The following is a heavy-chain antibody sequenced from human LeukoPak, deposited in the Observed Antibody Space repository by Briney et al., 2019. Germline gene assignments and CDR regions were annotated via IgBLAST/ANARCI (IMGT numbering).Heavy chain of an antibody. D-gene: IGHD3-16*01. J-gene: IGHJ4*02. CDR2: ISVYNGNT. Sequence: ASVKVSCKASGYTFTNYGINWVRLAPGQGLEWMGRISVYNGNTDYAQKVQGRASMTTDTSTSTAYMELRSLRSDDTAVYYCASGFSPFTPRAFDYWGQGTLVTVSS. V-gene: IGHV1-18*01. CDR3: ASGFSPFTPRAFDY. CDR1: GYTFTNYG.